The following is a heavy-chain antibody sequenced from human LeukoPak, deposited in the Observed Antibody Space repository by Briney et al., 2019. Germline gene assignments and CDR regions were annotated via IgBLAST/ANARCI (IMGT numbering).Heavy chain of an antibody. Sequence: SETLSLTCTVSGGSISSSTYYWGWIRQPPGKGLEWIGSIFDSGYTYYNASPKSRVTMSIDTSKNQFSLKLTSVTAADTAVYYCARPRESQRSSSPFDYWGQGMLVTVSS. V-gene: IGHV4-39*01. CDR1: GGSISSSTYY. D-gene: IGHD6-6*01. J-gene: IGHJ4*02. CDR2: IFDSGYT. CDR3: ARPRESQRSSSPFDY.